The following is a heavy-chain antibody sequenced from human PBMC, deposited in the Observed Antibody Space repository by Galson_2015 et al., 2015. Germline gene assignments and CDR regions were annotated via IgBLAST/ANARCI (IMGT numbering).Heavy chain of an antibody. CDR3: ARDGVGATTFFGYFDY. V-gene: IGHV3-33*08. Sequence: SLPPPCPAPGITFHIVRMHWLRQAPGKALERAPVIRHDGSHVKYADSVKGRFTISRDNSKSTLDLQMNSLRAEDTAVYYCARDGVGATTFFGYFDYWGQGALVTVSS. CDR2: IRHDGSHV. D-gene: IGHD1-26*01. CDR1: GITFHIVR. J-gene: IGHJ4*02.